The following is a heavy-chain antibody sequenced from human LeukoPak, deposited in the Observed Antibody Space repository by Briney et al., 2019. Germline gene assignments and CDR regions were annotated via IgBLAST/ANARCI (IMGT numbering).Heavy chain of an antibody. J-gene: IGHJ5*02. Sequence: GGSLRLSCAASGFTFDCCGMHWVRQAPGKGLEWVAFIRNVGNDKYYADSVKGRFTISRDNSKNTLYLQMNSPRAEDTAIYYCAKDRGDYTNWFDPWGQGTLVTVSS. CDR1: GFTFDCCG. CDR2: IRNVGNDK. CDR3: AKDRGDYTNWFDP. D-gene: IGHD4-17*01. V-gene: IGHV3-30*02.